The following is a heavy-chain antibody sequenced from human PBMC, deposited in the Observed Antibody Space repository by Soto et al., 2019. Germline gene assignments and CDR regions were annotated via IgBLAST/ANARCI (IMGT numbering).Heavy chain of an antibody. D-gene: IGHD6-13*01. CDR3: AREGSSWYYYYYGMDV. CDR2: IKQDGSEK. J-gene: IGHJ6*02. CDR1: GFTFSGYW. Sequence: EVQLVESGGGLVQPGGSLRLSCAASGFTFSGYWMSWVRQAPGKGLEWVANIKQDGSEKYYVDSVKGRFTISRDNAKNSLYLQMNSLRAEDTAVYYCAREGSSWYYYYYGMDVWGQGTTVTVSS. V-gene: IGHV3-7*04.